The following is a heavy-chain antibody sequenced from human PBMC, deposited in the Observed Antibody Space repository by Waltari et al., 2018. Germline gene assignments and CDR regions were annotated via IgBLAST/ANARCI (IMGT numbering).Heavy chain of an antibody. J-gene: IGHJ5*02. CDR3: ARGNYDCWSGKGNWFDP. CDR1: GGSISSGSYY. V-gene: IGHV4-61*02. Sequence: QVQLQESGPGLVKPSQTLSLTCTVSGGSISSGSYYWSWIRQPAGKGLEWIGRIYTSGSTNYNPALKSRVTRSVDTSKNQFSLKLSSVTAADTAVYYCARGNYDCWSGKGNWFDPWGQGTLVTVSS. CDR2: IYTSGST. D-gene: IGHD3-3*01.